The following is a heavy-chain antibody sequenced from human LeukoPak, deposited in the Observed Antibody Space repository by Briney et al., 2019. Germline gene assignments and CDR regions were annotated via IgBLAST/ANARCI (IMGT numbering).Heavy chain of an antibody. CDR2: IYYSGST. CDR1: GGSVVSSTYY. CDR3: ASVTLNAFDI. D-gene: IGHD4-11*01. Sequence: SETLSLTCSVSGGSVVSSTYYWGWIRQPPGKGLEWIGYIYYSGSTNYNPSLKSRVTISVDTSKNQFSLKLSSVTAADTAVYYCASVTLNAFDIWGQGTMVTVSS. V-gene: IGHV4-61*01. J-gene: IGHJ3*02.